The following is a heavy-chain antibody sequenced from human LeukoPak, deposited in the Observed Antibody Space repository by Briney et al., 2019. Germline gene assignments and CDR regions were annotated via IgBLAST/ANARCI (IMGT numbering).Heavy chain of an antibody. V-gene: IGHV4-38-2*02. CDR3: ARVYNWNSSGLGAPRD. D-gene: IGHD1-7*01. CDR2: IYHSGST. J-gene: IGHJ4*02. Sequence: SETLSLTCTVSGYSISSGYYWGWIRQPPGRGLEWIGSIYHSGSTYYNPSLKSRVTISVDTSKNQFSLKLSSVTAADTAVYYCARVYNWNSSGLGAPRDWGQGTLVTVSS. CDR1: GYSISSGYY.